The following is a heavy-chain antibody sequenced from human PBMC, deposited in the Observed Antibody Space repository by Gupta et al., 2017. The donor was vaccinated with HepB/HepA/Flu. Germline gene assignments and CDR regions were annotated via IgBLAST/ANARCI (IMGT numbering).Heavy chain of an antibody. J-gene: IGHJ5*02. CDR3: ARGSEADRSWCGP. CDR1: GYTFTSYY. CDR2: INPRGGST. Sequence: QVQLVQSGAEVKKPGASVKVSCKASGYTFTSYYMHWVRQAPGQGREWMGIINPRGGSTSYAQKCQGRVTMTRDTSTSTVYMELSSLRSENTAGDYCARGSEADRSWCGPGGQGTLVTVSS. V-gene: IGHV1-46*01.